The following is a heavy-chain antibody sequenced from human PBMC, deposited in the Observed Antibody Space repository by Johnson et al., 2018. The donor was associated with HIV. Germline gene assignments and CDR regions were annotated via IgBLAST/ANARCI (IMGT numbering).Heavy chain of an antibody. CDR2: INVDGSQT. Sequence: VHLVESGGGLVQPGGSLRLSCTASGFTFSSFWMTWVRQAPGKGLEWVANINVDGSQTYYLDSVQGRFTISRDNVNNSVFLLLNSLRVEDTAVYFCARAHLIFPKNACDIWGQGTMVTVSS. CDR3: ARAHLIFPKNACDI. V-gene: IGHV3-7*01. J-gene: IGHJ3*02. CDR1: GFTFSSFW. D-gene: IGHD3-3*02.